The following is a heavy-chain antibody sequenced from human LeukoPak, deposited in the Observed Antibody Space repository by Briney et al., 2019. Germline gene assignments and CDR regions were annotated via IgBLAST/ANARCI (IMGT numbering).Heavy chain of an antibody. CDR3: ARDRRYCSTSSCSAPDV. J-gene: IGHJ6*02. V-gene: IGHV3-53*01. CDR1: GFTVSSNY. Sequence: PGGSLRPSCAASGFTVSSNYMSWVRQAPGKGLEWVSVIYSGGSTYYADSVKGRFTISRDNSKNTLYLQMNSLRADDTAVYYCARDRRYCSTSSCSAPDVWGQGTTVTVSS. D-gene: IGHD2-2*01. CDR2: IYSGGST.